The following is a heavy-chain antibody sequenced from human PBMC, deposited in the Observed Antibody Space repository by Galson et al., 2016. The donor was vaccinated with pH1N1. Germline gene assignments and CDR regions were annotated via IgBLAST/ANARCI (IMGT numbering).Heavy chain of an antibody. J-gene: IGHJ4*01. CDR3: ARSPGYMVTALDN. Sequence: SVKVSCKASGGTFSSFGISWVRQAPGQGLEWMGGIIGMFAKTNYAQKFQGRVTITADELTSTAYMVLCSLTSEDTAVYYCARSPGYMVTALDNWGHGTLVTVSS. CDR1: GGTFSSFG. D-gene: IGHD2-21*02. V-gene: IGHV1-69*13. CDR2: IIGMFAKT.